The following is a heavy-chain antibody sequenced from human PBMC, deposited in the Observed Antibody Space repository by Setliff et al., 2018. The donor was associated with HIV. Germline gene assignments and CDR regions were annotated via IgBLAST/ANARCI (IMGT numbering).Heavy chain of an antibody. V-gene: IGHV3-74*01. Sequence: GGSLRLSCAASGFTFSSYWMHWVRQAPGKGLVWVSRIRSDGSSTTYADLVKGRFTISKDTSKNTLYLQMNSLRAEDTAVYYCAKMGSPVGPDAFDIWGQGTMVTVSS. D-gene: IGHD2-8*01. J-gene: IGHJ3*02. CDR1: GFTFSSYW. CDR2: IRSDGSST. CDR3: AKMGSPVGPDAFDI.